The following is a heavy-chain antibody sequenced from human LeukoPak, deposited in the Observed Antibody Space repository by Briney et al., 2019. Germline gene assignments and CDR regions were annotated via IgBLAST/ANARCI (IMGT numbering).Heavy chain of an antibody. Sequence: GRSLRLSCAASGFTFDDYAMHWVRQAPGKGLEWVSGISWNSGSIGYADSVKGRFTISRDNAKNSLYLQMNSLRAEDTALYYCARDVRSLMDVWGQGTTVTVS. CDR1: GFTFDDYA. J-gene: IGHJ6*02. CDR2: ISWNSGSI. CDR3: ARDVRSLMDV. V-gene: IGHV3-9*01. D-gene: IGHD3-16*02.